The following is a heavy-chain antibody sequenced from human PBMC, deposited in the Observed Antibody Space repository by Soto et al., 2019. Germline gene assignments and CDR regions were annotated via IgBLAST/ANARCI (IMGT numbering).Heavy chain of an antibody. CDR3: ASSYGSGYRAFDY. Sequence: QVQLVQSGAEVKKPGSSVRVSCKASGDTFSFYSINWWRQAPGLGLEWMGRINPILSMSNYAQRFQGRVTVTADKSTSTAYMELSSLRSEDTAMYYCASSYGSGYRAFDYWGQGALVTVSS. CDR1: GDTFSFYS. J-gene: IGHJ4*02. V-gene: IGHV1-69*02. D-gene: IGHD3-10*01. CDR2: INPILSMS.